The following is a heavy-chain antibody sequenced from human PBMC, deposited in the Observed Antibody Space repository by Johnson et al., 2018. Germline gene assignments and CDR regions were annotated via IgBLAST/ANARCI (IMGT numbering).Heavy chain of an antibody. CDR2: IWYDGSNK. CDR1: GFTFSSYG. J-gene: IGHJ6*02. D-gene: IGHD5-24*01. V-gene: IGHV3-33*01. Sequence: VQLLESGGGVVQPGRSLRLSCAASGFTFSSYGMHWVRQAPGKGLEWVAVIWYDGSNKYYADSVKGRFTISRDNSKNTLYLQMKRLRAEDTAVYYCARDRGEMATITGIYYYYYGMDVWGQGTTVTVSS. CDR3: ARDRGEMATITGIYYYYYGMDV.